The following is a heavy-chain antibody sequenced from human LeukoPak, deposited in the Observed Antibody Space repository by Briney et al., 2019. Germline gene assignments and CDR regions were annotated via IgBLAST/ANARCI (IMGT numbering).Heavy chain of an antibody. Sequence: SETLSLTCAVYGGSFSGYYWSWIRQPPGKGLEWIGEINHSGSTNYNPSLKSRVTISVDTSKNQFSLKLSSVTAADTAVYYCAREGARIFDYWGQGTLVTVSS. D-gene: IGHD6-6*01. CDR1: GGSFSGYY. J-gene: IGHJ4*02. V-gene: IGHV4-34*01. CDR2: INHSGST. CDR3: AREGARIFDY.